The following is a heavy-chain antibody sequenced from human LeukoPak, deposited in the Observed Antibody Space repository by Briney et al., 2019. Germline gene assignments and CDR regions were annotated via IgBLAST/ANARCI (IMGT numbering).Heavy chain of an antibody. CDR2: ISSSGAGT. V-gene: IGHV3-23*01. Sequence: GGSLRLSCTASGFTFSSDGMSRVRQAPGKGLEWVSSISSSGAGTVYADSVRGRVAVSRDNSKNTLYLQMHSLRAEDTAVYSCAKNLLGSEAVSWYFDLWGRGTLVTVSS. CDR3: AKNLLGSEAVSWYFDL. D-gene: IGHD1-26*01. J-gene: IGHJ2*01. CDR1: GFTFSSDG.